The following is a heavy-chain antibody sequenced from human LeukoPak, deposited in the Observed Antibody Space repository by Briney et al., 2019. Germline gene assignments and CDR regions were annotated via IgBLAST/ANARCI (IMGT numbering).Heavy chain of an antibody. J-gene: IGHJ5*02. D-gene: IGHD3-10*01. Sequence: SETLSLTCTVSGGSSSSYYWSWIRQPPGKGLEWIGYIYTSGSTNYNPSLKSRVTISVDTSKNQFSLKLSSVTAADTAVYYCARSGMVRGVIWFDPWGQGTLVTVSS. CDR2: IYTSGST. CDR1: GGSSSSYY. CDR3: ARSGMVRGVIWFDP. V-gene: IGHV4-4*09.